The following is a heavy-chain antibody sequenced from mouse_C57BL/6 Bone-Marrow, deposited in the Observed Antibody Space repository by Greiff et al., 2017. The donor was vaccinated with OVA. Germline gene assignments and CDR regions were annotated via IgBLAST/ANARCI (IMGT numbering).Heavy chain of an antibody. Sequence: QVQLQQSGAELARPGASVKLSCKASGYTFTSYGISWVKQRTGQGLEWIGEIYPRSGNTYYNEKFKGKATLTADKSSSTAYMELRCLTSEDSAVYFCARRNYYYGSSYAMDYWGQGTSVTVSS. D-gene: IGHD1-1*01. CDR1: GYTFTSYG. CDR2: IYPRSGNT. V-gene: IGHV1-81*01. CDR3: ARRNYYYGSSYAMDY. J-gene: IGHJ4*01.